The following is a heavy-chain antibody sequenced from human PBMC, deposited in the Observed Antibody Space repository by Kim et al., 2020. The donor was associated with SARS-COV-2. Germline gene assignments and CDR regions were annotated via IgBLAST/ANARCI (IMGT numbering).Heavy chain of an antibody. V-gene: IGHV3-15*01. CDR1: GFTFSNAW. J-gene: IGHJ6*02. CDR3: TTEREDIVVVPAAMDQLYYYYGMDV. Sequence: GGSLRLSCAASGFTFSNAWMSWVRQAPGKGLEWVGRIKSKTDRGTTDYAAPVKGRFTISRDDSKNTLYLQMNSLKTEDTAVYYCTTEREDIVVVPAAMDQLYYYYGMDVWGQGTTVTVSS. D-gene: IGHD2-2*01. CDR2: IKSKTDRGTT.